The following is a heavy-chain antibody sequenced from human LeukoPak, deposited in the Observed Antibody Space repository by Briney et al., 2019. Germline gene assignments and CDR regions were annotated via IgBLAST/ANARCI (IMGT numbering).Heavy chain of an antibody. D-gene: IGHD6-13*01. V-gene: IGHV5-51*01. CDR1: GYNFPIYW. CDR2: IYPDDSNT. Sequence: GESLKISCQGSGYNFPIYWIGWVRQMPGQGLEWMGIIYPDDSNTIYGPSCQGQVTISADKSINTAYLEWSSLKASGTAIYYCARQGAAGKYYYYYMDVWGKGTTVTVSS. CDR3: ARQGAAGKYYYYYMDV. J-gene: IGHJ6*03.